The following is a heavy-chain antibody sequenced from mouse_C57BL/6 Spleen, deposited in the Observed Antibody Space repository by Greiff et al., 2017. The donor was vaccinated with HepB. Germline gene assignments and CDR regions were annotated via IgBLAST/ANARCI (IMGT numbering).Heavy chain of an antibody. CDR2: INPSSGYT. CDR3: ARVGGNYEY. D-gene: IGHD2-1*01. CDR1: GYTFTSYW. J-gene: IGHJ2*01. Sequence: VQLQESGAELAKPGASVKLSCKASGYTFTSYWMHWVKQRPGQGLEWIGYINPSSGYTKYNQKFKAKATLTADKSSSTAYMQLSSLTYEDSAVYYCARVGGNYEYWGQGTTLTVSS. V-gene: IGHV1-7*01.